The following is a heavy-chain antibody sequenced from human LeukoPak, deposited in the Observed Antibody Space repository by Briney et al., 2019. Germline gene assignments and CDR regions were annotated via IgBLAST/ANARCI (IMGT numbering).Heavy chain of an antibody. Sequence: GRSLRLSCAASGFTFSSYATSWVRQAAGKGLEWVPAISGSGGSTYYADSVKGRFTISRDNSKNTLYLQMNSLRAEDTAVYYCAKGSSEWELLVWGQGTLVTVSS. D-gene: IGHD1-26*01. J-gene: IGHJ4*02. CDR2: ISGSGGST. CDR1: GFTFSSYA. CDR3: AKGSSEWELLV. V-gene: IGHV3-23*01.